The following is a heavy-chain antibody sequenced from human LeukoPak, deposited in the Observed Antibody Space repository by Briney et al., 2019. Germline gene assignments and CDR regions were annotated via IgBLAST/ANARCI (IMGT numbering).Heavy chain of an antibody. D-gene: IGHD1-7*01. CDR1: GGSFSGYY. CDR2: INHSGSP. CDR3: AIRYNWNYGLDY. J-gene: IGHJ4*02. Sequence: SETLSLTCAVYGGSFSGYYWSWIRQPPGKGLEWIGEINHSGSPNYNPSLTSRVTISVDRSKNQFSLELSSVTAADTAVYYCAIRYNWNYGLDYWGQGTLVTVSS. V-gene: IGHV4-34*01.